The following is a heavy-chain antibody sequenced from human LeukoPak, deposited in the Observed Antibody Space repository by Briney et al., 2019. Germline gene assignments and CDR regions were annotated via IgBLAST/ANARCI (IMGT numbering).Heavy chain of an antibody. Sequence: SETLSLTCTVSGGSISSGDYYWSWIRQPPGKGLEWIGYIYYSGSTYYNPSLKSRVTISVDTSKNQFSLKLSSVTAADTAVYYCARLTHYYDSSSHFYWFDTWGQGTLVTVSS. V-gene: IGHV4-30-4*02. J-gene: IGHJ5*02. CDR1: GGSISSGDYY. CDR3: ARLTHYYDSSSHFYWFDT. CDR2: IYYSGST. D-gene: IGHD3-22*01.